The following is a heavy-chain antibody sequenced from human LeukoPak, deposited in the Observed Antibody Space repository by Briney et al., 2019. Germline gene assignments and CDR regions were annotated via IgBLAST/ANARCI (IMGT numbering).Heavy chain of an antibody. CDR1: GYTFTGYY. CDR2: INPNSGGS. D-gene: IGHD3-3*01. V-gene: IGHV1-2*06. CDR3: ARAGSGRITIFGVVTQNDY. Sequence: ASVKVSCKASGYTFTGYYMHWVRQAPGQGLEWMGRINPNSGGSNYAQKFQGRVTMTRDTSISTAYMELSRLRSDDTAVYYCARAGSGRITIFGVVTQNDYWGQGTLVTVSS. J-gene: IGHJ4*02.